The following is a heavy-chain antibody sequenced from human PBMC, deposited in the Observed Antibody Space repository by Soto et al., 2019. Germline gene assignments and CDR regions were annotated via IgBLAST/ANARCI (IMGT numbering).Heavy chain of an antibody. CDR1: GGTFSSYT. Sequence: GASVKVSCKASGGTFSSYTINWVRQAPGQGLEWMGGIIPIFGTTNYAKKFQGRVTITADESTSTAYMELSSLRSEDTAVYYCARYASSGNNSVWYTFDPWGHGTLVPSSS. CDR3: ARYASSGNNSVWYTFDP. D-gene: IGHD6-19*01. CDR2: IIPIFGTT. J-gene: IGHJ5*02. V-gene: IGHV1-69*13.